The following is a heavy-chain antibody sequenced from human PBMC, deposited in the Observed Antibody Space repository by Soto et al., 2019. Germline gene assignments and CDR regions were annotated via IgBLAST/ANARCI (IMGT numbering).Heavy chain of an antibody. Sequence: QVQLEQSGAEVKKPGSSVKVSCKASGGTFSTSAISWVRQAPGQGLEWMGGIMPIFRTPDYAQKFQGRVTITADESTSTAYMELSGLRSDDTAVYYCARDKDRQQLGGNYYYMFDVWGQGTTVTVSS. CDR1: GGTFSTSA. J-gene: IGHJ6*02. D-gene: IGHD3-3*02. CDR2: IMPIFRTP. CDR3: ARDKDRQQLGGNYYYMFDV. V-gene: IGHV1-69*13.